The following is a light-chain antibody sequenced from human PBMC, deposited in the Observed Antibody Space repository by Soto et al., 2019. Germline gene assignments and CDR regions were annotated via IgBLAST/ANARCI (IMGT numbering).Light chain of an antibody. CDR2: AAS. J-gene: IGKJ3*01. CDR1: QAIRNY. V-gene: IGKV1-27*01. Sequence: DIQMTQSPSSLSASVGDRVTMTCRASQAIRNYVAWYQQKPGEVPKLLIYAASTLQSGVPARFSGGGFGTDFTLTISSLRPEDVATYYCQRYHSALLTFGPGTKVDLK. CDR3: QRYHSALLT.